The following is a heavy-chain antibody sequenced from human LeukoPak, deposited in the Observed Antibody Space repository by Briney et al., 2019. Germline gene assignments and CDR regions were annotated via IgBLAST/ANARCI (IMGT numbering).Heavy chain of an antibody. CDR1: GFTFSSHS. Sequence: GGSLRLSCAASGFTFSSHSMHWVRQAPGKGLEWVAVVWYDGSNKYYADSVKGRFTISRDNSKNTLYLQMNSLRAEDTAVYYCARYEVGASPFDYWGQGTLVTVSS. V-gene: IGHV3-33*01. J-gene: IGHJ4*02. CDR2: VWYDGSNK. D-gene: IGHD1-26*01. CDR3: ARYEVGASPFDY.